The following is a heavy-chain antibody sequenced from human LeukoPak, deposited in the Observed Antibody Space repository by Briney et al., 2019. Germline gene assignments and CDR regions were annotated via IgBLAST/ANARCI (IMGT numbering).Heavy chain of an antibody. D-gene: IGHD2-2*01. CDR1: GFTFSDYY. CDR2: ISSSGSTI. J-gene: IGHJ4*02. CDR3: ARWGYCSSTSCTRPLDY. Sequence: EGSLRLSCAASGFTFSDYYMSWIRQAPGKGLEWVSYISSSGSTIYYADSVKGRFTISRDNAKNSLYLQMNSLRAEDTAVYYCARWGYCSSTSCTRPLDYWGQGTLVTVSS. V-gene: IGHV3-11*01.